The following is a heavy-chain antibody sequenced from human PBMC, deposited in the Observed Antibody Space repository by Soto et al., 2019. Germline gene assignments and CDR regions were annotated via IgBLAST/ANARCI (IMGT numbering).Heavy chain of an antibody. CDR3: ARGSGTYYDFSYYMDV. J-gene: IGHJ6*03. Sequence: QVQLVESGGGVVQPGRSLRLSCAASGFTFSSYGMHWVRQAPGKGLEWVAVIWYDGSNKYYADSVKGRFTISRDNSKNTLYLQMNSLRAEDTAVHYCARGSGTYYDFSYYMDVWGKGPRSPSP. V-gene: IGHV3-33*01. CDR2: IWYDGSNK. CDR1: GFTFSSYG. D-gene: IGHD3-3*01.